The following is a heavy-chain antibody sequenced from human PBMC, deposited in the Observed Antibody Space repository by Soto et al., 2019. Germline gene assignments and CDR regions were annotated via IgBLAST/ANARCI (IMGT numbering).Heavy chain of an antibody. J-gene: IGHJ4*02. V-gene: IGHV1-2*04. CDR1: GYTFTGYY. CDR2: INPNSGGT. Sequence: ASVKVSCKASGYTFTGYYMHWVRQAPGQGLEWMGWINPNSGGTNYAQKFQGWVTMTRDTSISTAHMELSRLRSDDTAVYYCAVTVTTSQNPFDYWGQGTLVTVSS. CDR3: AVTVTTSQNPFDY. D-gene: IGHD4-4*01.